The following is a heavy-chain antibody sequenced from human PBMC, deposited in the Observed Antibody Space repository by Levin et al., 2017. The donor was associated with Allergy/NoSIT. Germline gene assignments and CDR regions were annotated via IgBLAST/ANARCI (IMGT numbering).Heavy chain of an antibody. Sequence: LSLTCAASGFTFNSYDINWVRQAPGKGLEWVSYISSSGATIYYADSVKGRFAISRDSAKNSLYLQMNSLRAEDSAVYFCARVSLGYCSSASCHYYFYMDVWGKGTTVTVSS. CDR3: ARVSLGYCSSASCHYYFYMDV. CDR2: ISSSGATI. V-gene: IGHV3-48*03. J-gene: IGHJ6*03. CDR1: GFTFNSYD. D-gene: IGHD2-2*01.